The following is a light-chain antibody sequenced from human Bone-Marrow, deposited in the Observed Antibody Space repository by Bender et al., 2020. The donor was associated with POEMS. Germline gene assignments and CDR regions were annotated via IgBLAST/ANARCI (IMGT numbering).Light chain of an antibody. J-gene: IGLJ3*02. CDR2: DDK. CDR3: QVWDSSSDHRV. V-gene: IGLV3-21*03. Sequence: SYVLTQPPSVSEAPGKTATITCGGDGIGSKSVHWYQQKPGQPPVVVVYDDKDRPSGIPARFSGSNSGNTATLTISGVEAGDEADYYCQVWDSSSDHRVFGGGTKLTVL. CDR1: GIGSKS.